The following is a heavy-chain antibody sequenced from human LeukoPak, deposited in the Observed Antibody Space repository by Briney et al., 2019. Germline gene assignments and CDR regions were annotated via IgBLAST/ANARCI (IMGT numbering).Heavy chain of an antibody. V-gene: IGHV1-69*05. D-gene: IGHD2-15*01. Sequence: SVKVSCKASGGTFSSYAISWVRQAPGQGLEWMGRIIPIFGTANYAQKFQGRVTTTTDESTSTAYMELSSLRSEDTAVYYCARDPGGYCSGGSCFVPYYFDYWGQGTLVTVSS. J-gene: IGHJ4*02. CDR1: GGTFSSYA. CDR2: IIPIFGTA. CDR3: ARDPGGYCSGGSCFVPYYFDY.